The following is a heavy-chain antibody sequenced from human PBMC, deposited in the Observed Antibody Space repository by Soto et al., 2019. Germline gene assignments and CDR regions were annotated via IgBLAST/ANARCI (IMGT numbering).Heavy chain of an antibody. CDR3: IRDPYGST. Sequence: GSLRLSCTSSGFTFGDYYMSWIRQAPGRGLEWVARIKTTSDGGTIHYAAPVKGRFTISRDDSKDTLFLQMNSLKIEDTALYYCIRDPYGSTWGQGTLVTVSS. CDR1: GFTFGDYY. D-gene: IGHD3-10*01. J-gene: IGHJ5*02. CDR2: IKTTSDGGTI. V-gene: IGHV3-15*01.